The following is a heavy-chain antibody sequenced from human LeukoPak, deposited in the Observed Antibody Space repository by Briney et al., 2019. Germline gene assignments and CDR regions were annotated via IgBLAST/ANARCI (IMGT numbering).Heavy chain of an antibody. J-gene: IGHJ4*02. Sequence: GGSLRLSCAASGFTFSDYYMSWIRQPPGKGLEWVSYISSSGNTIYYADSVKGRFTISRGNAKNSLYLHMNSLGAEDTAVYYCARFPKRVDFWFWVDYWGQGTLVTVSS. D-gene: IGHD3-3*01. CDR1: GFTFSDYY. CDR2: ISSSGNTI. CDR3: ARFPKRVDFWFWVDY. V-gene: IGHV3-11*04.